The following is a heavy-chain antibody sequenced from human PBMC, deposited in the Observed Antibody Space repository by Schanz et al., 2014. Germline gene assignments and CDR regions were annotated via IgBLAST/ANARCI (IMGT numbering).Heavy chain of an antibody. D-gene: IGHD3-10*01. CDR2: ISGSGGST. Sequence: EVQLVESGGGLVQPGGSLRLSCAASGITFSSHSFNWVRQAPGKGLEWVSAISGSGGSTYYADSVKGRFTISRDNSKNTLYLQMNSLRAEDTAVYYCAKYRGYYRVSGSYRELEYWGQGTLDTVSS. V-gene: IGHV3-23*04. CDR3: AKYRGYYRVSGSYRELEY. J-gene: IGHJ4*02. CDR1: GITFSSHS.